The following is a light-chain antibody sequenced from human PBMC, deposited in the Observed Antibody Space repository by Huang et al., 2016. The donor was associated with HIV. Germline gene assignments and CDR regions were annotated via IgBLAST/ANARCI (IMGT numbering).Light chain of an antibody. CDR2: SST. CDR3: QQTYSAPVT. J-gene: IGKJ4*01. Sequence: DIQVTQSPFSLSASVGDRVTITCRTSQRISSHLSWYQQKIGKGPKLLIYSSTVLQSGVPSRFTGSGSGTDFTLTINSLQPEDFATYYCQQTYSAPVTFGGGTRVEIK. CDR1: QRISSH. V-gene: IGKV1-39*01.